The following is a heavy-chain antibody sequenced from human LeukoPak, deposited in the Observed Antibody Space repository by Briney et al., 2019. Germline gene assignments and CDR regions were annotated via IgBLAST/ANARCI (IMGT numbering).Heavy chain of an antibody. V-gene: IGHV1-24*01. J-gene: IGHJ4*02. D-gene: IGHD6-13*01. CDR1: GYTLTELS. CDR2: FDPEDGET. Sequence: ASVKVSCKVSGYTLTELSMHWVRQAPGKGLEWMGGFDPEDGETIYAQKFQGRVTMTEDTSTDTAYMELSSLRSEDTAVYYCATGGDSSSPLDYWGQGTLVTVAS. CDR3: ATGGDSSSPLDY.